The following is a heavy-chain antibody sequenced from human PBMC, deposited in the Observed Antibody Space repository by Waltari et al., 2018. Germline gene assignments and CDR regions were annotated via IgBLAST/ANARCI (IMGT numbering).Heavy chain of an antibody. CDR3: VKEKAQRQPFDS. V-gene: IGHV3-30*18. CDR1: GFPFNSYG. J-gene: IGHJ4*02. Sequence: QMKLVESGGGVVQPGRSLRLSCAASGFPFNSYGMHRVRQAPGKGMEWVTIISYDGSETNYAYSVKGRFTISRDNCDNTVSLQMNSLRPDDTAIYYCVKEKAQRQPFDSWGQGTLVIVSS. CDR2: ISYDGSET. D-gene: IGHD5-18*01.